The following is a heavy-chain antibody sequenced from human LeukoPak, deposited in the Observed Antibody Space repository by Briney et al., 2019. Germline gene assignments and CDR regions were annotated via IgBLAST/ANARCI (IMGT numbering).Heavy chain of an antibody. V-gene: IGHV3-9*03. Sequence: PGRSLRLSCAASGFTFDDYAMNWVRQAPGKGLEWVSGISWNSGSIGYADSVKGRFTISGDNAKNSLYLQMNSLRAEDMALYYCAKGLVGATEDFFDYWGQGTLVTVSS. CDR2: ISWNSGSI. CDR1: GFTFDDYA. D-gene: IGHD1-26*01. CDR3: AKGLVGATEDFFDY. J-gene: IGHJ4*02.